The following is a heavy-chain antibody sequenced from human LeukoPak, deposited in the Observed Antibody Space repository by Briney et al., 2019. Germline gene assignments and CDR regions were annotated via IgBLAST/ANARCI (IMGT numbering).Heavy chain of an antibody. CDR1: GFTFSSYA. CDR3: AKAARAQKIKGLGELSSYFDY. V-gene: IGHV3-23*01. Sequence: GGSLRLSCAASGFTFSSYAMSWVRQAPGKGLEWVSAISGSGGSTYYADSVKGRFTISRDNSKNTLYLQMNSLRAEDTAVYYCAKAARAQKIKGLGELSSYFDYWGQGTLVTVSS. J-gene: IGHJ4*02. CDR2: ISGSGGST. D-gene: IGHD3-16*02.